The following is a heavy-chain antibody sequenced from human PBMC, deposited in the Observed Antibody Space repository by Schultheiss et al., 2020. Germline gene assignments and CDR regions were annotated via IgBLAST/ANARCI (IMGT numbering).Heavy chain of an antibody. V-gene: IGHV3-66*01. CDR1: GFTVSSNY. Sequence: GESLKISCAASGFTVSSNYMSWIRQAPGKGLEWVSAISGSGGSTYYADSVKGRFTISRDNSKNTLYLQMNSLRAEDTAVYYCARGYYYDMWGQGTLVTVSS. J-gene: IGHJ4*02. CDR2: ISGSGGST. CDR3: ARGYYYDM. D-gene: IGHD3-22*01.